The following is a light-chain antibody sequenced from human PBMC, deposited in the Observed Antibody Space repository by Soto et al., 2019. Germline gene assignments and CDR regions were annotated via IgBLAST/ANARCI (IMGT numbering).Light chain of an antibody. CDR2: DAS. J-gene: IGKJ4*01. Sequence: EIVMTQSPATLSVSPGERATLSCRASQSVSSNLAWYQQKPGQAPRLLIYDASTRPNGIPARFSGSGFGTDFTLTISGLQSEDFAVYYCQQYHNWPPLTFGGGTKLEIK. CDR1: QSVSSN. V-gene: IGKV3-15*01. CDR3: QQYHNWPPLT.